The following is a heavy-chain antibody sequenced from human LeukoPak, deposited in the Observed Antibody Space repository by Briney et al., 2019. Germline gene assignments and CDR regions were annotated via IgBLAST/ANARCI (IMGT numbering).Heavy chain of an antibody. Sequence: GGSLRLSCAASGFSFSSYTMNWVRQAPGKGLEWVSSISYTSNYIFYADSVKGRFTISRDNAKNTLYLQMNSLRAEDTAVYYCARNYYITWGQGTLVTVSS. V-gene: IGHV3-21*01. CDR1: GFSFSSYT. CDR2: ISYTSNYI. J-gene: IGHJ5*02. D-gene: IGHD3-22*01. CDR3: ARNYYIT.